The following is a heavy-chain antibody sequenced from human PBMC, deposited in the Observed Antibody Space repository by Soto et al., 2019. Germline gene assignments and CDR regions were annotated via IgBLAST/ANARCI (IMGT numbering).Heavy chain of an antibody. J-gene: IGHJ4*02. CDR1: GYASTSYG. D-gene: IGHD2-8*01. CDR2: ISAYNGDT. V-gene: IGHV1-18*01. CDR3: ARSGAYCTSITCLFDSF. Sequence: ASVKVSCKASGYASTSYGYAWVRQAPGQGLEWMGWISAYNGDTNYAQKFQDRVTLTTDTSTTTVHMELRNLGSDDTAVYYCARSGAYCTSITCLFDSFWGLGTLVTVSS.